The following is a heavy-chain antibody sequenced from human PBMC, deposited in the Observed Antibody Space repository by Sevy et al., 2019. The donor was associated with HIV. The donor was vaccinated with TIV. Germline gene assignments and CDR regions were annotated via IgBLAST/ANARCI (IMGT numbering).Heavy chain of an antibody. CDR1: GFSFRNYV. CDR2: ISYDGSDK. CDR3: AKDNHQVGSGWFGDAFDI. D-gene: IGHD6-19*01. Sequence: GGSLRLSCAASGFSFRNYVMHWVRQAPGKGLEWVAIISYDGSDKYYADSVKGRFTISRDNPKNTLYLHMNSLRTEDTAVYYCAKDNHQVGSGWFGDAFDIWGQGTMVTVSS. J-gene: IGHJ3*02. V-gene: IGHV3-30*18.